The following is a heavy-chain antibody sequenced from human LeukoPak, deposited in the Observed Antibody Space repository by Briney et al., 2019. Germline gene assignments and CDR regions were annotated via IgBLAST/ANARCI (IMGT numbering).Heavy chain of an antibody. Sequence: SETLSLTCSVSGFSLSGGHFWGWIRQSPGKGLEWIGSVSHSASTYYNPSLKSRVTMSIDTSKNQFSLKLSSVTAADTAVYYCASQLLFDAFDIWGQGTMVTVSS. CDR3: ASQLLFDAFDI. D-gene: IGHD5-24*01. CDR1: GFSLSGGHF. V-gene: IGHV4-38-2*02. CDR2: VSHSAST. J-gene: IGHJ3*02.